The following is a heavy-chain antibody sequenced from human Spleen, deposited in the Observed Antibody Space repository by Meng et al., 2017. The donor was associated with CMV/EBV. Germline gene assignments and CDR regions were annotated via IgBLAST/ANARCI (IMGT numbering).Heavy chain of an antibody. CDR1: GFTFSSYE. CDR3: ARELFGSSSSYFDY. D-gene: IGHD6-6*01. V-gene: IGHV3-48*03. J-gene: IGHJ4*02. CDR2: VSSSGNTI. Sequence: GGSLRLSCAGSGFTFSSYEMNWVRQAPGKGLEWVSYVSSSGNTIYYADSVKGRFTSSRDNAKNSLYLQMNSLRVEDTAVYYCARELFGSSSSYFDYWGQGTLVTVSS.